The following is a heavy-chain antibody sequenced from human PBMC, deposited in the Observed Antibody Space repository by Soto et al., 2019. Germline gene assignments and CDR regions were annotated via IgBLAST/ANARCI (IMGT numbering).Heavy chain of an antibody. D-gene: IGHD2-21*02. CDR2: IIPIFGTA. V-gene: IGHV1-69*01. CDR3: ASPTYSPYCGGDCYSHFQH. Sequence: QVQLVQSGAEVKKPGSSVKVSCKASGGTFSSYAISWVRQAPGQGLEWMGGIIPIFGTANYAQKFQGRVTITADESTSTAYMELSSVRSEDTAVYYCASPTYSPYCGGDCYSHFQHWGQGTLVTVSS. CDR1: GGTFSSYA. J-gene: IGHJ1*01.